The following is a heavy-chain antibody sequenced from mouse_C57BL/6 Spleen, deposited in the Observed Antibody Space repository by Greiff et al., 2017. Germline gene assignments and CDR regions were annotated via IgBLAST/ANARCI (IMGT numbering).Heavy chain of an antibody. J-gene: IGHJ1*03. CDR3: TRRGCSSYGGYYDV. D-gene: IGHD1-1*01. Sequence: VQLQQSGTVLARPGASVKMSCKTSGYTFTSYWMHWVKQRPGQGLEWIGAIYPANSDTSYNQKFKGKAKLTAVTSASTAYMELSSLTNEDSAVYYCTRRGCSSYGGYYDVWGTGTTVTVSS. CDR1: GYTFTSYW. CDR2: IYPANSDT. V-gene: IGHV1-5*01.